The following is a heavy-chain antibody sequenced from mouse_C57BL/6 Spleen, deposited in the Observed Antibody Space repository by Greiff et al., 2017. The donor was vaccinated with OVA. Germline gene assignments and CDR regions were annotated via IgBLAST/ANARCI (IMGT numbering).Heavy chain of an antibody. V-gene: IGHV1-19*01. J-gene: IGHJ1*03. CDR1: GYTFTDYY. D-gene: IGHD2-5*01. Sequence: VQLQQSGPVLVKPGASVKMSCKASGYTFTDYYMNWVKQSHGKSLEWIGVINPYNGGTSYNQKFKGKATLTVDKSSSTAYMELNSLTSEDSAVYYCARKGRDYYSNPDWYFDVWGTGTTVTVSS. CDR3: ARKGRDYYSNPDWYFDV. CDR2: INPYNGGT.